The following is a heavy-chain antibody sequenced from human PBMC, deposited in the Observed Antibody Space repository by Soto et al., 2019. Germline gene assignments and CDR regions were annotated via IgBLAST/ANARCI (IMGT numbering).Heavy chain of an antibody. D-gene: IGHD4-17*01. CDR3: ARETYGDYVGYFDP. V-gene: IGHV5-51*01. Sequence: GESLKISCEGSGYNFINHWIGWVRQMPGKGLEWMGSIYPGDSDTKYSPSFLGQVTISVDRSKNQFSLKVRSVTAADTAVYYCARETYGDYVGYFDPWGQGIQVTVSS. CDR2: IYPGDSDT. CDR1: GYNFINHW. J-gene: IGHJ5*02.